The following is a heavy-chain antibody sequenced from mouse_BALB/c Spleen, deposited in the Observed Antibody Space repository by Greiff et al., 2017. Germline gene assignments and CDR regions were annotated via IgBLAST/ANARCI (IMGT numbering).Heavy chain of an antibody. D-gene: IGHD4-1*01. V-gene: IGHV3-2*02. J-gene: IGHJ1*01. CDR3: ANTGVYWYCDV. CDR1: GYSITSDYA. CDR2: ISYSGST. Sequence: EVKLQESGPGLVKPSQSLSLTCTVTGYSITSDYAWNWIRQFPGNKLEWMGYISYSGSTSYNPSLKSRISITRDTSKNQFFLQLNSVTTEDTATYYCANTGVYWYCDVWGAGTTVTVSS.